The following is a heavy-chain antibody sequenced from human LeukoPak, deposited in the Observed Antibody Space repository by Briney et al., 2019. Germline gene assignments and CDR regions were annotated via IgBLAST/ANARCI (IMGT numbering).Heavy chain of an antibody. V-gene: IGHV4-4*02. J-gene: IGHJ4*02. D-gene: IGHD3-10*01. CDR3: AREGPITNCFDC. Sequence: SETLSLTCTVSGDSISSSNWWSWVRQPPGKGLEWVGEIYHSGTTNYNPSLKSRVTISVDNSKNQFSLKLTSVTAADTAVYYCAREGPITNCFDCWGQGTLVTVSS. CDR2: IYHSGTT. CDR1: GDSISSSNW.